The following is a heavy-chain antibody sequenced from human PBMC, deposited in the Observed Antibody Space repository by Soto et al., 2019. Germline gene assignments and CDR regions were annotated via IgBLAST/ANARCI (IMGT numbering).Heavy chain of an antibody. Sequence: QLQLQESGPGLVKPSETLSLTCTVSGGSISSSSYYWGWIRQPPGKGLEWIGSIYYSGSTYYNPSLKSRVTISVDTSKNQFSLKLSSVTAADTAVYYCARPERAYNWFDPWGQGTLVTVSS. CDR3: ARPERAYNWFDP. CDR2: IYYSGST. J-gene: IGHJ5*02. D-gene: IGHD1-1*01. CDR1: GGSISSSSYY. V-gene: IGHV4-39*01.